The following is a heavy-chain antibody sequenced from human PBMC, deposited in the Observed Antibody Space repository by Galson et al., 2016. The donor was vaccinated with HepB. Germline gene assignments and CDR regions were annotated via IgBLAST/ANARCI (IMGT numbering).Heavy chain of an antibody. D-gene: IGHD6-19*01. V-gene: IGHV2-5*02. CDR3: AHYRSGWFSTGPDAFDT. CDR1: GFSLSTSGMA. Sequence: PALVKPTQTLTLTGDVSGFSLSTSGMAVAWIRQPPGKALEWFALIYWDEYTRYRPSRKSRITLTRDTYKNQVVLNMTNMDPADTATYYCAHYRSGWFSTGPDAFDTWGQGTMVTVSS. CDR2: IYWDEYT. J-gene: IGHJ3*02.